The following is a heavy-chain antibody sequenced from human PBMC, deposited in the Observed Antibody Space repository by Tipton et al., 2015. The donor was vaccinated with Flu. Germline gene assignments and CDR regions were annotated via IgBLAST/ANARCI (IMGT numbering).Heavy chain of an antibody. CDR1: GYSISSGYY. CDR2: IFHGGST. Sequence: TLSLTCTVSGYSISSGYYWGWIRQPPGKGLEWIGSIFHGGSTYYNPSLKSRVTISVDTSKNQFSLKLSSVTAADTAVYYCATYYYGSGTQSAFDYWAREPWSPSPQ. J-gene: IGHJ4*02. V-gene: IGHV4-38-2*02. CDR3: ATYYYGSGTQSAFDY. D-gene: IGHD3-10*01.